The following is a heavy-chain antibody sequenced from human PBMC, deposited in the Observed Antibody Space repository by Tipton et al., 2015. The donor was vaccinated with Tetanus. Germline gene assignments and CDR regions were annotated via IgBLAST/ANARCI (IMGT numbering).Heavy chain of an antibody. CDR1: GFIFGTYA. Sequence: SLRLSCAGFGFIFGTYAMSWVRQAPGKGLEWVSGISAGGGSTYYADSVEGRFTISRDNSKNTLYQQMNSLRAEDTAIYYCAISDVAVADTNWGQGTLVTVSS. CDR2: ISAGGGST. V-gene: IGHV3-23*01. D-gene: IGHD6-19*01. J-gene: IGHJ4*02. CDR3: AISDVAVADTN.